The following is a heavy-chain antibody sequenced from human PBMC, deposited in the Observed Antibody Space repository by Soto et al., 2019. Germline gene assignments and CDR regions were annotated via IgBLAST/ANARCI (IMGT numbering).Heavy chain of an antibody. CDR3: ARAMGDWGTYYYYYGMDV. CDR1: GDSMISNY. CDR2: IYYGGAT. V-gene: IGHV4-59*01. Sequence: AETLSLTCTVSGDSMISNYWSCLRQPPGKGLEWIGYIYYGGATNYNPSLKSRVAISVDTSRNQFYLNLRSVTAADTAMYYCARAMGDWGTYYYYYGMDVWGQGTTVTVSS. D-gene: IGHD3-16*01. J-gene: IGHJ6*02.